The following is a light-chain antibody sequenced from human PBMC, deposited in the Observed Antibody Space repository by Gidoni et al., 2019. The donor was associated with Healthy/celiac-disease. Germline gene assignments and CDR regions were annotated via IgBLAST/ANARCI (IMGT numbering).Light chain of an antibody. CDR2: LGS. J-gene: IGKJ4*01. Sequence: TAMTQSPLSSLVTPAEPASISCRSSQSLLHINGYNYLDWYLQKPGQSPQLLIYLGSNRASGVPDRFSGSGSGTDFTLKISRVEAEDVGVYYCMQALQTPFTFGGGTKVEIK. V-gene: IGKV2-28*01. CDR1: QSLLHINGYNY. CDR3: MQALQTPFT.